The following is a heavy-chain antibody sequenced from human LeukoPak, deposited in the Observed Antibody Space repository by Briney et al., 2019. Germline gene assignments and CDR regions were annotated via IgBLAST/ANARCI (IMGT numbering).Heavy chain of an antibody. V-gene: IGHV4-59*01. Sequence: PSETLSLTCTVSGGSISSYYWSWIRQPPGKGLEWIGYIYYSGSTNYNPSLKSRVTISVDTSKNQFSLKLSSVTAADTAVYYCARVREEYYFDYWGQGTLVTVSS. CDR2: IYYSGST. J-gene: IGHJ4*02. CDR3: ARVREEYYFDY. CDR1: GGSISSYY.